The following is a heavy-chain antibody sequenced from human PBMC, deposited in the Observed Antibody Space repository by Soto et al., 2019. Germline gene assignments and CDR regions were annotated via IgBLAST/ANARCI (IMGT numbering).Heavy chain of an antibody. V-gene: IGHV1-69*13. Sequence: SVKVSCKASGGTFSSYAISWVRQAPGQGLEWMGGIIPIFGTANYAQKFQGRVTITADESTSTAYMELSSLRSEDTAVYYCARDWGLYSGYENWGQETLVTVSS. CDR2: IIPIFGTA. CDR3: ARDWGLYSGYEN. J-gene: IGHJ4*02. D-gene: IGHD5-12*01. CDR1: GGTFSSYA.